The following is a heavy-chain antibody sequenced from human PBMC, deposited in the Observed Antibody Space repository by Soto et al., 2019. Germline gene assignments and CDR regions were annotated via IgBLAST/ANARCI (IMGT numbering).Heavy chain of an antibody. J-gene: IGHJ4*02. D-gene: IGHD1-20*01. CDR2: VHRSNVA. Sequence: PSETLSATCVVSDKSMSEDIWWCWVRQSPGNGLEWIGEVHRSNVALYNPALSSRVTVSADVFSNKFFVEERSVGAADTAVYYCAREGRYNLNPWGQGTPVTGSS. CDR3: AREGRYNLNP. V-gene: IGHV4-4*02. CDR1: DKSMSEDIW.